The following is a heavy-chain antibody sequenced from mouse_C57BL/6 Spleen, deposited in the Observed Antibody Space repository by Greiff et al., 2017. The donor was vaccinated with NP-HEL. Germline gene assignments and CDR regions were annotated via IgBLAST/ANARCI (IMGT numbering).Heavy chain of an antibody. CDR2: ISGGGGNT. CDR3: ARQGDWAYFDY. V-gene: IGHV5-9*01. D-gene: IGHD4-1*01. CDR1: GFTFSSYT. Sequence: EVKLVESGGGLVKPGGSLKLSCAASGFTFSSYTMSWVRQTPEKRLEWVATISGGGGNTYYPDSVKGRFTISRDNAKNTLYLQMSSLRSEDTALYYCARQGDWAYFDYWGQGTTLTVSS. J-gene: IGHJ2*01.